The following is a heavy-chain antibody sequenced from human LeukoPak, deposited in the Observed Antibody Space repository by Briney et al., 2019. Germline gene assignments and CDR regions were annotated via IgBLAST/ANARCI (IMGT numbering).Heavy chain of an antibody. CDR1: GFTFSSYG. CDR2: ISYDASNE. V-gene: IGHV3-30*18. Sequence: GRSLRLSCAASGFTFSSYGMHWVRQAPGKGLEWVAVISYDASNEYYADSVKGRFTISRDNSKKTLHLQMNSLRAEDTAVYYCVKDRWNQYRGFDPWGQGTLVTVSS. D-gene: IGHD3-10*01. J-gene: IGHJ5*02. CDR3: VKDRWNQYRGFDP.